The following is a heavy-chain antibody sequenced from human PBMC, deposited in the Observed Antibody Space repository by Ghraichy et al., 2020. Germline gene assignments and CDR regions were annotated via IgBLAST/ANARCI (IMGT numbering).Heavy chain of an antibody. CDR1: GFTFSSYG. V-gene: IGHV3-33*01. CDR3: ARDHMGAMENYGMDV. D-gene: IGHD5-18*01. J-gene: IGHJ6*02. CDR2: IWYDGSNK. Sequence: GGSLRLSCAASGFTFSSYGMHWVRQAPGKGLEWVAVIWYDGSNKYYADSVKGRFTISRDNSKNTLYLQMNSLRAEDTAVYYCARDHMGAMENYGMDVWGQGTTVTVSS.